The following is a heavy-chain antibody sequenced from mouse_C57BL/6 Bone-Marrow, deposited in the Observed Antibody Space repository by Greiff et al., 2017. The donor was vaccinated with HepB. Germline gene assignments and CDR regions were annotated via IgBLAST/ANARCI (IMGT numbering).Heavy chain of an antibody. D-gene: IGHD2-3*01. Sequence: EVKLVESEGGLVQPGSSMKLSCTASGFTFSDYYMAWVRQVPEKGLEWVANINYDGSSTYYLDSLKSRFIISRDNAKNILYLQMSSLKSEDTATYYCARDRDYDGYSYWYFDVWGTGTTVTVSS. CDR2: INYDGSST. J-gene: IGHJ1*03. V-gene: IGHV5-16*01. CDR3: ARDRDYDGYSYWYFDV. CDR1: GFTFSDYY.